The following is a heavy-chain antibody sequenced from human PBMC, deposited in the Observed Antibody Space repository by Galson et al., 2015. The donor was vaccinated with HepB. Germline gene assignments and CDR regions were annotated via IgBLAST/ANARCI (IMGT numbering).Heavy chain of an antibody. V-gene: IGHV3-11*05. CDR3: ARDFDCSGGSCYPDY. D-gene: IGHD2-15*01. J-gene: IGHJ4*02. Sequence: SLRLSCAASGFTFSDYYMSWIRQAPGKGLEWVSYISSSSSYTNHADSVKGRFTISRDNAKNSLYLQMNSLRAEDTAVYYCARDFDCSGGSCYPDYWGQGTLVTVSS. CDR2: ISSSSSYT. CDR1: GFTFSDYY.